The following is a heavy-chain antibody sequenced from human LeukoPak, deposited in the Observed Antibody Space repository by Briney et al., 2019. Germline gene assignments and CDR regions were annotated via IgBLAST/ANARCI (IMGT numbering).Heavy chain of an antibody. J-gene: IGHJ4*02. V-gene: IGHV4-59*08. CDR3: ARLGYCSGGRCLNDY. CDR1: GGAISSYY. CDR2: IHYSGTT. D-gene: IGHD2-15*01. Sequence: PSETLSLTCTVSGGAISSYYWNWIRQPPGKGLEWIGHIHYSGTTHYNPSLKNRVTISVDTSKNQFSLKLSSVTAADTAVYYCARLGYCSGGRCLNDYWGQGTLVTVSS.